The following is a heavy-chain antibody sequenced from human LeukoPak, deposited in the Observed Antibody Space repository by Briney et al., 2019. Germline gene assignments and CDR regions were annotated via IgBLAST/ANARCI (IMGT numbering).Heavy chain of an antibody. CDR3: ATFRGDGYNLGFDN. Sequence: GGSLRLSCADSGFTFSGYAVSWVRQPPGRGLEWVLGISVTGDYTHYADSVKGRFSVSRDNSKNTLYLHMNSLTVEDTAVYFCATFRGDGYNLGFDNWGQGTLVTMSS. D-gene: IGHD5-24*01. V-gene: IGHV3-23*01. J-gene: IGHJ4*02. CDR2: ISVTGDYT. CDR1: GFTFSGYA.